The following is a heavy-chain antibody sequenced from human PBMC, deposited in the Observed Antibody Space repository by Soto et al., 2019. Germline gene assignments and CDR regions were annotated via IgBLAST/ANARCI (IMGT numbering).Heavy chain of an antibody. Sequence: GNVSCKASGYSFATSGISWVRQAPGQGLEWMGWISAYNGNTDYEQKLQDRVTMTTDTSTSTAYMELSSLRSEDTAVYYCARGGDSSSWTPLGYWGQGTLVTVSS. V-gene: IGHV1-18*01. CDR3: ARGGDSSSWTPLGY. CDR2: ISAYNGNT. D-gene: IGHD6-13*01. J-gene: IGHJ4*02. CDR1: GYSFATSG.